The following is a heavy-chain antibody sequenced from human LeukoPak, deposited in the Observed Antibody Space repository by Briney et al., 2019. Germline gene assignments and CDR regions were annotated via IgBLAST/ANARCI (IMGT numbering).Heavy chain of an antibody. Sequence: SETLSLTCTVSGGSISSSSYYWGWIRQPPGKGLEWIGSIYYSGSTYYNPSLKSRVTISVDTSKNQFSLNLSSVTAADTAVYYCARDPLLYFGESRSSDAFDIWGQGTMVIVSS. CDR1: GGSISSSSYY. CDR3: ARDPLLYFGESRSSDAFDI. J-gene: IGHJ3*02. D-gene: IGHD3-10*01. V-gene: IGHV4-39*07. CDR2: IYYSGST.